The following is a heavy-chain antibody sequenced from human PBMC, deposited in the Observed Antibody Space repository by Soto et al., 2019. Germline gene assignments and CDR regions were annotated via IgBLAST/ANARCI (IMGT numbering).Heavy chain of an antibody. V-gene: IGHV3-53*04. D-gene: IGHD2-15*01. CDR2: IYSGGST. Sequence: GGSLRLSCAASGFTVSSNYMSWVRQAPGKGLEWVSVIYSGGSTYYADSVKGRFTISRHNSKNTLYLQMNSLRAEDTAVYYCARSLGYCSGGSCLNHDAFDIWGQGTMVTVSS. CDR1: GFTVSSNY. J-gene: IGHJ3*02. CDR3: ARSLGYCSGGSCLNHDAFDI.